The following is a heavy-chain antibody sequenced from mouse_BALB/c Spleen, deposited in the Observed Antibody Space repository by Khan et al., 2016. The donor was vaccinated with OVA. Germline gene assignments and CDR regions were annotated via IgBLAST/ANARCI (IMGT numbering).Heavy chain of an antibody. J-gene: IGHJ3*01. Sequence: EVELVESGGGLVKPGGSLKLSCAASGFTFSDYYMYWVRQTPEKRLEWVATISDGGSYTYYPDSVKGRFTISRDDAKNNLYLQMSSLKSEDTAMYYCARGYYGNPFAYWGQGTLVTVS. CDR2: ISDGGSYT. CDR1: GFTFSDYY. D-gene: IGHD2-1*01. CDR3: ARGYYGNPFAY. V-gene: IGHV5-4*02.